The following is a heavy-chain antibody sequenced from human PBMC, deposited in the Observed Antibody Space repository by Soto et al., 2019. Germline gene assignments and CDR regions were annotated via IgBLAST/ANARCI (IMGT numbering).Heavy chain of an antibody. CDR3: ARGRYRHEPWYMDV. Sequence: GESLKISCAASGFTFSSYGMHWVRQAPGKGLEWVAVIWYDGSNKYYADSVKGRFTISRDNSKNTLYLQMNSLRAEDTAVYYCARGRYRHEPWYMDVWGKGTTVTVSS. CDR1: GFTFSSYG. J-gene: IGHJ6*03. CDR2: IWYDGSNK. V-gene: IGHV3-33*01. D-gene: IGHD1-1*01.